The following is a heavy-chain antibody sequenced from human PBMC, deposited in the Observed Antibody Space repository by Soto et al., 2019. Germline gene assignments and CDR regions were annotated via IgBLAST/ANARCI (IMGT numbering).Heavy chain of an antibody. D-gene: IGHD5-12*01. CDR2: IHSDVTT. CDR3: ARELSGSWYNSFDP. CDR1: GFSVSSNS. J-gene: IGHJ5*02. V-gene: IGHV3-53*01. Sequence: PGGSLRLPCAASGFSVSSNSMSWVRQAPGKGLEWVSVIHSDVTTYYADSVKGRFIISRDNSKDTLYLQMNRLRAEDTAVYYCARELSGSWYNSFDPWGEGTLVTVAS.